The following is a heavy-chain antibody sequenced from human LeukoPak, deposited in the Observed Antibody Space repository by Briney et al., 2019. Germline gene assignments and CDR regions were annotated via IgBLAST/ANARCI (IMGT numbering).Heavy chain of an antibody. CDR3: ARRDYALDY. J-gene: IGHJ4*02. Sequence: SETLSLTCTVSVGSVSSGSYHWSWIRQPPGKGLEYDGYIYYSGSTNYNPSLKSRVTISLDTSKNQFSLNLRSVTAADTAVYYCARRDYALDYWGQGTLVTVSS. CDR2: IYYSGST. V-gene: IGHV4-61*01. D-gene: IGHD4-17*01. CDR1: VGSVSSGSYH.